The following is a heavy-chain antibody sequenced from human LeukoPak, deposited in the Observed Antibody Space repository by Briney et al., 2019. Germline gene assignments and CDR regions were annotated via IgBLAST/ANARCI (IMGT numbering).Heavy chain of an antibody. V-gene: IGHV4-38-2*02. CDR1: GYSISSGYY. Sequence: SETLSLTCTVSGYSISSGYYWGWVRQPPGKGLEWIGSIYYSGSTYYNPSLKSRVTISVDTSKNQFSLKLSSVTAADTAVYYCARRGYCSSTSCYLGPDAFDIWGQGTMVTVSS. CDR3: ARRGYCSSTSCYLGPDAFDI. CDR2: IYYSGST. D-gene: IGHD2-2*03. J-gene: IGHJ3*02.